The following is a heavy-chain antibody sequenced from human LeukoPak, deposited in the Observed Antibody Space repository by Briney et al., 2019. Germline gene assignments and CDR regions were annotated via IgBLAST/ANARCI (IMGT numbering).Heavy chain of an antibody. D-gene: IGHD6-19*01. CDR3: AKDLRIAVAGYWGYFDS. J-gene: IGHJ4*02. Sequence: GGSLRLSCAASGFTFSSYAISWVRQAPGKGLEWVSSISGSGGSTNYADSVKGRFTISRDNSKNMVYLQMNSLRAEDTAVYYCAKDLRIAVAGYWGYFDSWGQGSLVTVSS. CDR1: GFTFSSYA. V-gene: IGHV3-23*01. CDR2: ISGSGGST.